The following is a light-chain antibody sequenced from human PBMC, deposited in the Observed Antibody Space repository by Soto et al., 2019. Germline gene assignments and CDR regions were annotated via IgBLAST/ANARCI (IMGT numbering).Light chain of an antibody. V-gene: IGKV1-5*03. CDR3: QQYNSGWT. Sequence: DIQVTQSPSTLSASVGDRVTIGCRASQTISSWLAWYQQKAGKAPSXLIYEASNLENGVPSRFSGSASGTEFSLTISSLKPDDSATYYCQQYNSGWTFGQGTKVDIK. J-gene: IGKJ1*01. CDR1: QTISSW. CDR2: EAS.